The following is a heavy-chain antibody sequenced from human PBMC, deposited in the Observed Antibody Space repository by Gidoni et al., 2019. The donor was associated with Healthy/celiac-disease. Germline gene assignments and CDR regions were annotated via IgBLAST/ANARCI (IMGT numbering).Heavy chain of an antibody. D-gene: IGHD3-3*01. CDR3: AKDPYDFWSGSYYMDV. J-gene: IGHJ6*03. Sequence: QVQLVESGGGVVQPGRSLRLSCAASGFTFSSYGMHWVRQAPGKGLEWVAVISYDGSNKYYADSVKGRFTISRDNSKNTLYLQMNSLRAEDTAVYYCAKDPYDFWSGSYYMDVWGKGTTVTVSS. V-gene: IGHV3-30*18. CDR1: GFTFSSYG. CDR2: ISYDGSNK.